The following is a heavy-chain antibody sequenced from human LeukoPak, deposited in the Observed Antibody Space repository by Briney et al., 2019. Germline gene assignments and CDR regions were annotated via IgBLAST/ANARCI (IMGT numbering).Heavy chain of an antibody. CDR2: IYYSGNT. CDR1: GDSISVDNYY. Sequence: SETLSLTCTVSGDSISVDNYYWGWIRRPPGKGLESIGSIYYSGNTYYNPSLKSRVSISVDTSKNQFSLMVTSVAAAAPAVYYCARHVGHYYGSGTLPYYYDYWGQGTLVTVSS. J-gene: IGHJ4*02. V-gene: IGHV4-39*01. D-gene: IGHD3-10*01. CDR3: ARHVGHYYGSGTLPYYYDY.